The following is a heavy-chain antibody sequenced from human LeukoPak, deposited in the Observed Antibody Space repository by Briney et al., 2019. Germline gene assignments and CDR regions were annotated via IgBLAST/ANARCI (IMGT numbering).Heavy chain of an antibody. CDR2: ISAYNGHT. V-gene: IGHV1-18*01. CDR1: GYTFTSYG. J-gene: IGHJ6*03. Sequence: GASVKVSCKASGYTFTSYGINWARQAPGQGLEWMGWISAYNGHTNYAQKLQGRVTMTTDTSTSTAYMELRSLRSDDTAVYYCARSDIVVVPAARYYYMDVWGKGTTVTVSS. D-gene: IGHD2-2*01. CDR3: ARSDIVVVPAARYYYMDV.